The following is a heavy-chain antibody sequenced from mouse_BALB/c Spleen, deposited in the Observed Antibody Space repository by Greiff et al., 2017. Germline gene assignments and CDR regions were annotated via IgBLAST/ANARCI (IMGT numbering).Heavy chain of an antibody. CDR1: GFSLTSYG. CDR2: IWSGGST. Sequence: QVQLKESGPGLVQPSQSLSITCTVSGFSLTSYGVHWVRQSPGKGLEWLGVIWSGGSTDYNAAFISRLSISKDNSKSQVFFKMNSLQANDTAIYYCARKRGYDGYYWFAYWGQGTLVTVSA. J-gene: IGHJ3*01. CDR3: ARKRGYDGYYWFAY. V-gene: IGHV2-2*02. D-gene: IGHD2-3*01.